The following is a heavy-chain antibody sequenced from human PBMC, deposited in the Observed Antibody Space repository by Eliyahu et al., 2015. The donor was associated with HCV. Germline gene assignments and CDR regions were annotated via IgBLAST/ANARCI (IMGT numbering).Heavy chain of an antibody. CDR2: IYPGDSDT. CDR3: ARYDSSGYYYLAY. D-gene: IGHD3-22*01. J-gene: IGHJ4*02. CDR1: GYXFINYW. Sequence: EVQLVQSGAEVKKPGESLKISCKGSGYXFINYWIGWVRQMPGKGLEWMGTIYPGDSDTRYSPSFQGQVTISADKSINTAYLQWSTLKASDTAMYYCARYDSSGYYYLAYWGQGTLVTVSS. V-gene: IGHV5-51*01.